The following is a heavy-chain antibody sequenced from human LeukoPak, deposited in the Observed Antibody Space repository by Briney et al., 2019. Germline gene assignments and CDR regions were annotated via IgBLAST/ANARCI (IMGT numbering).Heavy chain of an antibody. D-gene: IGHD3-3*01. CDR2: IIPIFGTA. Sequence: TSVKVSCKASGGTFSSYAISWVRQAPGQGLELMGGIIPIFGTANYAQKFQGRVTITADESTSTAYMELSSLRSEDTAVYYCARDSHYDFWKGAYYYYMDVWGKGTTVTVSS. CDR3: ARDSHYDFWKGAYYYYMDV. J-gene: IGHJ6*03. V-gene: IGHV1-69*13. CDR1: GGTFSSYA.